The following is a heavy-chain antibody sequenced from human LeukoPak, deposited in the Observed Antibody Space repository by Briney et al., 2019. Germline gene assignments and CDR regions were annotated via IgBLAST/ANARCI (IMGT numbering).Heavy chain of an antibody. CDR3: ARDPGYFVETTVITPYYYMDA. V-gene: IGHV1-2*02. Sequence: ASVKVSCKASGYTSTNYYIHWVRQAPGQGLKWMGWINPQSGGTDFAQKYQGRVSMTRDTSIRTAYMELRSLTSGDTAEYFCARDPGYFVETTVITPYYYMDAWGQGTAVIVSS. CDR2: INPQSGGT. CDR1: GYTSTNYY. D-gene: IGHD4-11*01. J-gene: IGHJ6*03.